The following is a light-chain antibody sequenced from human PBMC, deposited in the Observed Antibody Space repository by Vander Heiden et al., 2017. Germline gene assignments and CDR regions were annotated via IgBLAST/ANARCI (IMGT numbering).Light chain of an antibody. Sequence: SYALTQPPSVSVPPGQAASITCSGDQLGDKFVSWYQHKPGQSPVLVMYQDRRRPSGIHDRFAASHSGNTATLTIGDIQAMDEADYYCQAWDSSILYVFGSGTKVTVL. J-gene: IGLJ1*01. CDR3: QAWDSSILYV. CDR2: QDR. V-gene: IGLV3-1*01. CDR1: QLGDKF.